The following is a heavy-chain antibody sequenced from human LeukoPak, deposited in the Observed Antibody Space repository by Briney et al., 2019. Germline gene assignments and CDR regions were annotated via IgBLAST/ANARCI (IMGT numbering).Heavy chain of an antibody. Sequence: PGGSLRLSCAASGFTFSGSSMHWVRQASGKGLEWVGRIRSKANSYATAYAASVTGRFTISRDDSKNTAYLQMNSLKTEDTAVYYCTRPHSSGWQAFDFWGQGTLVTVPS. J-gene: IGHJ4*02. CDR3: TRPHSSGWQAFDF. CDR2: IRSKANSYAT. D-gene: IGHD6-19*01. CDR1: GFTFSGSS. V-gene: IGHV3-73*01.